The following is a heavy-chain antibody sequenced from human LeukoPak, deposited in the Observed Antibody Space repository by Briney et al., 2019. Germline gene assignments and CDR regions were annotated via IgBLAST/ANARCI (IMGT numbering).Heavy chain of an antibody. J-gene: IGHJ4*02. CDR1: GGSFSGYY. CDR2: INHSGST. V-gene: IGHV4-34*01. CDR3: AREYCSSNSCYSFDY. D-gene: IGHD2-2*01. Sequence: ETLSLTCAVYGGSFSGYYWSWIRQPPGKGLEWIGEINHSGSTNYNPSLKSRVTISVDTSKNQFSLKLSSVTAADAAVYYCAREYCSSNSCYSFDYWGQGTLVTVSS.